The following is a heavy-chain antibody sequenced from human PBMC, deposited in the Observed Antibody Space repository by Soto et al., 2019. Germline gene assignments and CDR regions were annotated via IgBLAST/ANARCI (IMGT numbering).Heavy chain of an antibody. J-gene: IGHJ4*02. CDR2: IWYDGSNK. CDR1: GFTFSSYG. V-gene: IGHV3-33*01. D-gene: IGHD6-19*01. CDR3: ARDRYSSGWYYFDY. Sequence: QVQLVESGGGVVQPGRSLRLSCAASGFTFSSYGMHWVRQATGKGLEWVAVIWYDGSNKYYADSVKGRFTISRDNSKNTLYLQMNSLRAEDTAVYYCARDRYSSGWYYFDYWGQGTLVTVSS.